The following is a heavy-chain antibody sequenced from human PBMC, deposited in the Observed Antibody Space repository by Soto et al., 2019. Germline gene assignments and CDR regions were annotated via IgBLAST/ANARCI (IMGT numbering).Heavy chain of an antibody. CDR1: GASFSGDG. Sequence: PSDPLSLTCAVYGASFSGDGWSWIRQPPGKGLEWIGEINHSGSTNYNPSLKSRVTISVDTSKNQFSLKLSSVTAADTAVYYCAISYRRSSGSEFVGFDTWVQ. CDR3: AISYRRSSGSEFVGFDT. D-gene: IGHD6-19*01. CDR2: INHSGST. J-gene: IGHJ5*02. V-gene: IGHV4-34*01.